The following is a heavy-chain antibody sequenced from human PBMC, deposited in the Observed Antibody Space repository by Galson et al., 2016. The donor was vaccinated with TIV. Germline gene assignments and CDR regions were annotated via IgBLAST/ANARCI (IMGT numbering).Heavy chain of an antibody. D-gene: IGHD3/OR15-3a*01. V-gene: IGHV3-23*01. Sequence: SLRLSCAASGFTFNNYAMTWVRQAPGKGLEWVSTISGTGEITVYADSVRGHFIISRDNSKNTLYLQMNNLRAEDTAVYYCAKYLWTYVWSTFDNWGRGTPVTVSS. CDR3: AKYLWTYVWSTFDN. CDR2: ISGTGEIT. J-gene: IGHJ4*02. CDR1: GFTFNNYA.